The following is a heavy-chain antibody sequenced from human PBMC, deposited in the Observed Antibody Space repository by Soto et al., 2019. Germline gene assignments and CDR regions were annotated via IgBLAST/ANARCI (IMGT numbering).Heavy chain of an antibody. CDR1: GFTFSSYA. CDR3: AKDVAVCSGGSCYWISDY. CDR2: ISGSGGST. J-gene: IGHJ4*02. Sequence: GGSLRLSCAASGFTFSSYAMSWVRQAPGKGLEWVSAISGSGGSTYYADSVKGRFTISRDNSKNTLYLQMNSLRAEDTAVYYCAKDVAVCSGGSCYWISDYWGQGTLVTVSS. D-gene: IGHD2-15*01. V-gene: IGHV3-23*01.